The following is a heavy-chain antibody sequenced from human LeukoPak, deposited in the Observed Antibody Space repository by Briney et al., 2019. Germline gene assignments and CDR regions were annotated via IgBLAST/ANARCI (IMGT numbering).Heavy chain of an antibody. J-gene: IGHJ4*02. D-gene: IGHD6-19*01. CDR2: ISGGGITT. Sequence: PGGSLRLSCAASGFTFSSYSMSWVRQAPGKGLEWVSTISGGGITTYYADSAKGRFTISRDNSKNTMFLQMNSLRADDTAVYYCPRQSYASGWNPFDYWGQEILVTVSS. CDR1: GFTFSSYS. V-gene: IGHV3-23*01. CDR3: PRQSYASGWNPFDY.